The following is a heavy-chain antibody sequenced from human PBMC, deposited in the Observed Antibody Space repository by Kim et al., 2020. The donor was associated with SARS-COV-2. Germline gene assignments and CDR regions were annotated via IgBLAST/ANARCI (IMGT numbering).Heavy chain of an antibody. CDR3: ARARDYDSSGYYFGY. CDR1: GYTFTSYG. V-gene: IGHV1-18*01. D-gene: IGHD3-22*01. Sequence: ASVKVSCKASGYTFTSYGISWVRQAPGQGLEWMGWISAYNGNTNYAQKLQGRVTMTTDTSTSTAYMELRSLRSDDTAVYYCARARDYDSSGYYFGYWGQGTLVTVSS. J-gene: IGHJ4*02. CDR2: ISAYNGNT.